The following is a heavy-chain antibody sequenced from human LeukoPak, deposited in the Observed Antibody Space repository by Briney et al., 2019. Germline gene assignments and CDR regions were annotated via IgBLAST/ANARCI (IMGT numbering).Heavy chain of an antibody. D-gene: IGHD6-19*01. CDR3: AREERGVAVAGMLLHTYNWFDP. V-gene: IGHV4-61*02. CDR2: IYTSGST. J-gene: IGHJ5*02. CDR1: GGSISSASYY. Sequence: SETLSLTCTVSGGSISSASYYWSWIRQPAGKGLEWIGRIYTSGSTNYNPSLKSRVTISVDTSKNQFSLNLISVTAADTAVYYCAREERGVAVAGMLLHTYNWFDPWGQGTLVTVSS.